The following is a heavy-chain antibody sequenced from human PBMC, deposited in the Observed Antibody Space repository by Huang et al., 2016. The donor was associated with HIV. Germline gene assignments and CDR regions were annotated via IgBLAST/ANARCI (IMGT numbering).Heavy chain of an antibody. J-gene: IGHJ4*02. CDR3: ARHFGSWSGYFDS. Sequence: QLQLQESGPGLVRPSETLSLICSVSGCSITDSNYYWGGIRQPPGKGLEWIGSIYYSGDTDYNPSLKSRVTMSVDTSKNRFSLDIRSVAVADTAIYYCARHFGSWSGYFDSWGQGTLVPVSS. CDR2: IYYSGDT. D-gene: IGHD3-10*01. V-gene: IGHV4-39*01. CDR1: GCSITDSNYY.